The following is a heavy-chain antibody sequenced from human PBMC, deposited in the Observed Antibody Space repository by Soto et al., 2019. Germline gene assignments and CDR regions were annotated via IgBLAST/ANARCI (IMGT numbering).Heavy chain of an antibody. CDR3: ATILLHWNDIGHAFDI. J-gene: IGHJ3*02. D-gene: IGHD1-1*01. Sequence: ASVKVSCKVSGYTLTELSMHWVRQAPGKGLEWMGGFDPEDGETIYAQKFQGRVTMTEDTSTDTAYMELSSLRSEDTAVYYCATILLHWNDIGHAFDIWGQGTMVTVSS. CDR1: GYTLTELS. CDR2: FDPEDGET. V-gene: IGHV1-24*01.